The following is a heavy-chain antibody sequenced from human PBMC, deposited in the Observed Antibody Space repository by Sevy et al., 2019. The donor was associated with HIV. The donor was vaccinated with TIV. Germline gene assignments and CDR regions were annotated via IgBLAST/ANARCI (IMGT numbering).Heavy chain of an antibody. CDR3: ARVTAVADLYFDY. CDR1: GFTFSDYY. V-gene: IGHV3-72*01. CDR2: IRNKPNIYTT. Sequence: GGSLSLSCATSGFTFSDYYMDWVRQAPGKGLEWVGRIRNKPNIYTTEYAASVKGRFNISRDDSKNSLYLQMNSLKTEDTAVYYCARVTAVADLYFDYWGQGTLVTVSS. D-gene: IGHD6-19*01. J-gene: IGHJ4*02.